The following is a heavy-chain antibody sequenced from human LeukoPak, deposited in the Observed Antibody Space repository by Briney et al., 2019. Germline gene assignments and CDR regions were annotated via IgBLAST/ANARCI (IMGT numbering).Heavy chain of an antibody. Sequence: PGGSLRLSCAASGFTFSSYAMSWVRQAPGKGLESVSAISGSGGSTYYADSVKGRFTISRDNSKNTLYLQMNSLRAEDTAVYYCANPRRDFWSGPSDNWFDPWGQGTLVTVSS. CDR2: ISGSGGST. J-gene: IGHJ5*02. CDR3: ANPRRDFWSGPSDNWFDP. V-gene: IGHV3-23*01. CDR1: GFTFSSYA. D-gene: IGHD3-3*01.